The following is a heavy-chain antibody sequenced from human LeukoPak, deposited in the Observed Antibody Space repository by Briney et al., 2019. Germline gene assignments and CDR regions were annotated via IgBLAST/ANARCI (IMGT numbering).Heavy chain of an antibody. CDR1: GASVNSGSYY. J-gene: IGHJ4*02. V-gene: IGHV4-61*01. Sequence: SETLSLTCTVSGASVNSGSYYWSWIRQPPGKGLEWIGYISYSGSTNYNPSLKSRVTISVDTSKNQFSLKLSSVTAADTAVYYCARVTYYDFWSGNFDYWGQGTLVTVSS. CDR2: ISYSGST. CDR3: ARVTYYDFWSGNFDY. D-gene: IGHD3-3*01.